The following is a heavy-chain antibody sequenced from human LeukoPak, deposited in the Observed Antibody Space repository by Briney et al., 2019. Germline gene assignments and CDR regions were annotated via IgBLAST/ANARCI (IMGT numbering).Heavy chain of an antibody. Sequence: KPSETLSLTCTVSGGSISSSSYYWGWIRQPPGKGLEWIGSIYYSGSTYYNPSLKSRVTISVDTSKNQFSLKLSSVTAADTAVYYCARPRPRLEGGKGYYFDYWGQGTLVTVSS. J-gene: IGHJ4*02. CDR1: GGSISSSSYY. D-gene: IGHD6-6*01. CDR3: ARPRPRLEGGKGYYFDY. CDR2: IYYSGST. V-gene: IGHV4-39*01.